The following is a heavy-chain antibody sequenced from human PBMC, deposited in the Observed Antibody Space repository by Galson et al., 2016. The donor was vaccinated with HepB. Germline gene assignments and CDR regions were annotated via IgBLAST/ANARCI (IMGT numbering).Heavy chain of an antibody. Sequence: SLRLSCAASGFTFSGYKMHWVRQAPGKGLEWVAIIWYDGSDKYYADSVKGRFTISRDNSKNTLYLQMNSLRAEDTAVYYCARDPQYQLTNYYYYGMDVWGQGTTVTV. CDR1: GFTFSGYK. J-gene: IGHJ6*02. CDR2: IWYDGSDK. D-gene: IGHD2-2*01. CDR3: ARDPQYQLTNYYYYGMDV. V-gene: IGHV3-33*08.